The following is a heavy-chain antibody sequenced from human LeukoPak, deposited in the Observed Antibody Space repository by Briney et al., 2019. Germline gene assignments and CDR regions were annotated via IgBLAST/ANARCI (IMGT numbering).Heavy chain of an antibody. V-gene: IGHV1-69*05. CDR2: IIPIFGTA. D-gene: IGHD3-22*01. CDR1: GGTFSSYA. Sequence: SVKVSCKASGGTFSSYAISWVRQAPGQGLEWMGGIIPIFGTANYAQKFQGRVTITTDESTSTAYMELSSLRSEDTAVYYCARGYYDSSGLTYYYYYYMDVWGKGTTVTVSS. J-gene: IGHJ6*03. CDR3: ARGYYDSSGLTYYYYYYMDV.